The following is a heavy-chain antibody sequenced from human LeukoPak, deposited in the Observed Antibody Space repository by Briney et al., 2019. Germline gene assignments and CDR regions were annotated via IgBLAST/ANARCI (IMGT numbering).Heavy chain of an antibody. CDR3: ARRRCSSTSCFFDY. D-gene: IGHD2-2*01. CDR2: IEQDGSEK. Sequence: GGSLRLSCAASVFTFSNYRMSLVRQAPGKGLEWVANIEQDGSEKYYVDSVRGRFTISRDNAKNSLFLQMNTLRAEDTAVYYCARRRCSSTSCFFDYWGQGSLVTVSS. CDR1: VFTFSNYR. V-gene: IGHV3-7*03. J-gene: IGHJ4*02.